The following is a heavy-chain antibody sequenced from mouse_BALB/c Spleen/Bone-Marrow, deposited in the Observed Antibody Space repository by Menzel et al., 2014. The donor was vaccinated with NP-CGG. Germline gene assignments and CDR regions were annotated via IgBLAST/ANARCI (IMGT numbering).Heavy chain of an antibody. CDR1: GYTFTSFV. CDR2: INPDNDGT. V-gene: IGHV1-14*01. J-gene: IGHJ4*01. Sequence: VQLQQSGPELVKPGASVKVSCKASGYTFTSFVMHSVKQKPGQGLEWIGYINPDNDGTKYNEKFKGKATLTSDKSSTTAYMELSSLTSEDSAVYYCARTMIYFYAMDYWGQGTSVTVSS. D-gene: IGHD2-4*01. CDR3: ARTMIYFYAMDY.